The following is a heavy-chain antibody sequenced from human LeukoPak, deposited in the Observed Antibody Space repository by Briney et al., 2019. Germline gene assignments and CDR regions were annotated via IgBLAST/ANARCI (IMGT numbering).Heavy chain of an antibody. J-gene: IGHJ4*02. Sequence: SETLSLTCAVYGVSFSGYYWSWIRQPPGKGLEWIGYIYYSGSTNYNPSLKSRVTISVDTSKNQFSLKLSSVTAADTAVYYCARWSSGYYNYFDYWGQGTLVTVSS. V-gene: IGHV4-59*01. D-gene: IGHD3-22*01. CDR2: IYYSGST. CDR1: GVSFSGYY. CDR3: ARWSSGYYNYFDY.